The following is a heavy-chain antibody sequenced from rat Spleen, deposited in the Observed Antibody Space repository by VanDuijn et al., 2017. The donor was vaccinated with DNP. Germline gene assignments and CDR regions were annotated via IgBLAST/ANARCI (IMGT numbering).Heavy chain of an antibody. V-gene: IGHV3-1*01. CDR1: GYSITSNY. D-gene: IGHD1-4*01. Sequence: EVQLQESGPGLVKPSQSLSLTCSVTGYSITSNYWGWIRKFPGNKMEWIGHISYSGSTSYNPSLKSRISITRDTSKNRLFLQVNSVTTEDTATYYCARWPGYNPPYAMDAWGQGTSVTVSS. J-gene: IGHJ4*01. CDR3: ARWPGYNPPYAMDA. CDR2: ISYSGST.